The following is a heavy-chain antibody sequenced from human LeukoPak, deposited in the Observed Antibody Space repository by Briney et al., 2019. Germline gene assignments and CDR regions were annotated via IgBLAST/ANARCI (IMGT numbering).Heavy chain of an antibody. CDR2: IYYSGST. D-gene: IGHD3-22*01. V-gene: IGHV4-59*12. Sequence: SETLSLTCTVSGGSISSYYWSWIRQPPGKGLEWIGYIYYSGSTNYNPSLKSRVTISVDTSKNQFSLKLSSVTAADTAVYYCARGIVVVIPSVFDYWGQGTLVTVSS. CDR1: GGSISSYY. J-gene: IGHJ4*02. CDR3: ARGIVVVIPSVFDY.